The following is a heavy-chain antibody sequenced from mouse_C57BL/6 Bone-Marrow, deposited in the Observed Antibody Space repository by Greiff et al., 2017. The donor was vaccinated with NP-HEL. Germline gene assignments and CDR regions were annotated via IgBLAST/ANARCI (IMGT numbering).Heavy chain of an antibody. J-gene: IGHJ4*01. CDR1: GYTFTNYW. Sequence: SGAELVRPGTSVKMSCKASGYTFTNYWIGWAKQRPGHGLEWIGDIYPGGGYTNYNEKFKGKATLTADKSSSTAYMQFSSLTSEDSAIYYCARGGDYYGSSYAMDYWGQGTSVTVSS. CDR2: IYPGGGYT. D-gene: IGHD1-1*01. CDR3: ARGGDYYGSSYAMDY. V-gene: IGHV1-63*01.